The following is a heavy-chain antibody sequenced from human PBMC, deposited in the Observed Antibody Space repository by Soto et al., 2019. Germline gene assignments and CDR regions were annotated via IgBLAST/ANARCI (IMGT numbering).Heavy chain of an antibody. CDR2: INHSGST. D-gene: IGHD3-16*02. CDR3: ARGSVDDYIWGSYRWESYYYYYYMDV. Sequence: QVQLQQWGAGLLKPSETLSLTCAVYGGSFSGYYWSWIRQPPGKGLEWIGEINHSGSTNYNPSLKRRGTISVDTSKNQFSLKLSSVTAADTAVYYCARGSVDDYIWGSYRWESYYYYYYMDVWGKGTTVTVSS. J-gene: IGHJ6*03. V-gene: IGHV4-34*01. CDR1: GGSFSGYY.